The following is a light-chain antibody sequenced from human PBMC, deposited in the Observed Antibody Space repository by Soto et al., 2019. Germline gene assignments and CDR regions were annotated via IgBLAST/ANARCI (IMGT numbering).Light chain of an antibody. CDR1: QGIRND. Sequence: DIQMTQSPSSLSASVGDRVTITCRASQGIRNDLSWCQQKPGKAPKRLMYTASSLQSGIPSRFSGSGSGTEFTLTISSLQPEDFATYYCLQHNSYPPTFGGGTKVEIK. J-gene: IGKJ4*01. CDR2: TAS. V-gene: IGKV1-17*01. CDR3: LQHNSYPPT.